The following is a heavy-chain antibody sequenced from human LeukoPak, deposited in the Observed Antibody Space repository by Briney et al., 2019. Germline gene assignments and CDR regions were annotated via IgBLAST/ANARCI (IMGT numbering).Heavy chain of an antibody. D-gene: IGHD4-11*01. CDR1: GGSISSSDFN. CDR3: AGASRDYRYDY. Sequence: PSETLSLTCTVSGGSISSSDFNWGWIRQPPGKGLEWIGYIDYSGSTNYNPSLKSRVTISIDASKKQLSLKLRSVTAADTAVYYCAGASRDYRYDYWGQGTLVPVSS. J-gene: IGHJ4*02. V-gene: IGHV4-61*08. CDR2: IDYSGST.